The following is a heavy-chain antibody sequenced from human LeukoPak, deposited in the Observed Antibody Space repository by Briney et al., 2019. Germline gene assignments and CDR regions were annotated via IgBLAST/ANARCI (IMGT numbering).Heavy chain of an antibody. Sequence: ASVKVSCKASGGTFSSYAISWVRQAPGQGLEWMGGIIPIFGTANYAQKFQGRVTITADESTSTAYMELSSLRSEDTALYYCATKKGGAFPFDYWGQGTQVTVSS. D-gene: IGHD2/OR15-2a*01. J-gene: IGHJ4*02. CDR3: ATKKGGAFPFDY. CDR2: IIPIFGTA. V-gene: IGHV1-69*01. CDR1: GGTFSSYA.